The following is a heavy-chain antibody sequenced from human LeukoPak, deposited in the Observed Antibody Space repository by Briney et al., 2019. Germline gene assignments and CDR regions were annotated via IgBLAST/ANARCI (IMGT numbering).Heavy chain of an antibody. D-gene: IGHD3-16*02. CDR2: ISGIGIST. CDR1: EFTFSNYA. Sequence: GGSLRLSCAASEFTFSNYAMSWVRQAPGKGLEWVSDISGIGISTYYADSVKGRFTISRDNSKNTLYLQMNSLRVEDTAFYYCAKYRGTPGWGQGTLVTVSS. CDR3: AKYRGTPG. V-gene: IGHV3-23*01. J-gene: IGHJ4*02.